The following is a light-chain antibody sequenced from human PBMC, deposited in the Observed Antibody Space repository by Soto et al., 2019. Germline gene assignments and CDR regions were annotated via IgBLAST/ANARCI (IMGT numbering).Light chain of an antibody. V-gene: IGKV1-5*03. CDR2: KAS. CDR3: QQYDDYPWT. CDR1: QSIGSW. Sequence: DIQMTQSPSTLSASVGDRVTITCRASQSIGSWLAWYQQRPGKAPNFLIYKASTLESGVPSRFSDSGSGTEFTLTISSLQPEDFATYYCQQYDDYPWTFGQGTKVEIK. J-gene: IGKJ1*01.